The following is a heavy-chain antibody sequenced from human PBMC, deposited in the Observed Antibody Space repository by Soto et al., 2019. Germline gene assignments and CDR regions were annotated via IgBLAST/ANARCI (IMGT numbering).Heavy chain of an antibody. Sequence: QVQLVQSGAEVKKPGSSVKVSCKASGGTLSSYAISWVRQAPGQGLEWMGGIIPIFGTANYAQKLQGRVTITADESTSTAYVELSSLRSEDTAVYYCARMDYGGRGYFDLWGRGTLVTVSS. V-gene: IGHV1-69*12. J-gene: IGHJ2*01. D-gene: IGHD4-17*01. CDR3: ARMDYGGRGYFDL. CDR2: IIPIFGTA. CDR1: GGTLSSYA.